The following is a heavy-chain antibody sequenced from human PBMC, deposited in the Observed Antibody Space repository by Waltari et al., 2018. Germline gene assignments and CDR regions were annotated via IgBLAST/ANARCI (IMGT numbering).Heavy chain of an antibody. CDR3: GLSLALQLGYWYCDL. V-gene: IGHV4-39*01. J-gene: IGHJ2*01. D-gene: IGHD5-18*01. CDR2: IYYSGST. CDR1: GGSINSSSYY. Sequence: QLQLQESGPGLVKPSETLSLTCTVSGGSINSSSYYWAWIRQPPGKGLEWIWSIYYSGSTYYNPSLKSRVTVSVDASKNQLSLKLSSVTAADTAVYYCGLSLALQLGYWYCDLWGRGTLVTVSS.